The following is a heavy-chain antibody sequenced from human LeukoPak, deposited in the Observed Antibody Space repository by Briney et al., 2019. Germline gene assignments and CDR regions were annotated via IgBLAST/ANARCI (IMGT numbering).Heavy chain of an antibody. V-gene: IGHV3-23*01. CDR2: INDNGDGT. Sequence: GGSLRLSCAASGVTFSSYAMSWVRQAPGKGLKWVSTINDNGDGTYYADSVKGRFTISRDNSYNTVSLQMNSLRDEDTGVYYCAKGLRTGVGPYMGYHYYMDVWGKGATVTVSS. D-gene: IGHD3-16*01. J-gene: IGHJ6*03. CDR3: AKGLRTGVGPYMGYHYYMDV. CDR1: GVTFSSYA.